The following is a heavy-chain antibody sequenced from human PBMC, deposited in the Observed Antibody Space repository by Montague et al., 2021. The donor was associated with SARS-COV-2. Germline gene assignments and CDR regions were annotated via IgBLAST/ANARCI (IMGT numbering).Heavy chain of an antibody. CDR2: INHTGST. V-gene: IGHV4-34*01. Sequence: SETLSLTCAVSGGSFSGYFWGWIRQPPGKGLEWIGEINHTGSTKHNPSLKSRVTISVDTSKNQFSLKVTSMTAADTAFYYCARLGDGVVPAPILGVGPFYSYYYMDVWGKGTTVTVSS. CDR3: ARLGDGVVPAPILGVGPFYSYYYMDV. J-gene: IGHJ6*03. D-gene: IGHD2-2*02. CDR1: GGSFSGYF.